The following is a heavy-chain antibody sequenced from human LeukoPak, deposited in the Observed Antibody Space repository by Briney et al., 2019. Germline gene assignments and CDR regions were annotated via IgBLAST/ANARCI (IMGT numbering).Heavy chain of an antibody. CDR2: IYYSGST. V-gene: IGHV4-59*01. CDR1: GGSISSYY. CDR3: ARTTVTAYYFDY. Sequence: SETLSLTCTVSGGSISSYYWSWIRQPPGKGLEWIGYIYYSGSTNYNPSLKSRVTISVDTSKNQFSLKLSSVTAADTAVYYCARTTVTAYYFDYWGQGTLVTVSS. D-gene: IGHD4-17*01. J-gene: IGHJ4*02.